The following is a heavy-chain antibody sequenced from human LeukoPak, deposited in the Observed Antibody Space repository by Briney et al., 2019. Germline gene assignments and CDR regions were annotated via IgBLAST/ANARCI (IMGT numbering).Heavy chain of an antibody. CDR3: TRDQGMAAAGTDGMDV. J-gene: IGHJ6*04. V-gene: IGHV3-7*03. CDR2: IKQDGSEK. CDR1: GFTFSSYW. Sequence: PGGSLRLSYAASGFTFSSYWMSWVRQAPGKGLEWVANIKQDGSEKYYVDSVKGRFTISRDNAKNSLYLQMNSLRAEDTAVYYCTRDQGMAAAGTDGMDVWGKGTTVTASS. D-gene: IGHD6-13*01.